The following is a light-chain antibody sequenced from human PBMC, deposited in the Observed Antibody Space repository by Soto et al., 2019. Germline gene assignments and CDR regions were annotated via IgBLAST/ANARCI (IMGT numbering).Light chain of an antibody. J-gene: IGLJ3*02. CDR1: SSNIGNNH. CDR2: DNN. V-gene: IGLV1-51*01. Sequence: QSVLTQPPSVSAAPGQKVTGSCSGSSSNIGNNHVSWYQHLPGTAPKVLIYDNNKRPSGIPDRFSGSKSATSATLDITGLQTGDEADYYCGSWERSLRGWVFGGGTQLNVL. CDR3: GSWERSLRGWV.